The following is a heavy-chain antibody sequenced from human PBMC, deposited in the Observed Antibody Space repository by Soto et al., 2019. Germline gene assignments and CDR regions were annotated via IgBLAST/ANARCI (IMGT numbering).Heavy chain of an antibody. CDR3: ARDRNYYGMDV. J-gene: IGHJ6*02. CDR2: IWYDGSNK. CDR1: GFTFSSYG. Sequence: QVQLVESGGGVVQPGRSLRLSCAASGFTFSSYGMHWVRQAPGKGLEWVAVIWYDGSNKYYADSVKGRFTISRDNSKNTLYLQMNSLRAEDTAVYYCARDRNYYGMDVWGQLTTVTVSS. V-gene: IGHV3-33*01.